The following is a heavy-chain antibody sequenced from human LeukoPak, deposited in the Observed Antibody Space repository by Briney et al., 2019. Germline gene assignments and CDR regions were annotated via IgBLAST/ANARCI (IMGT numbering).Heavy chain of an antibody. CDR1: GYSFTSYW. V-gene: IGHV5-51*01. CDR3: ARLGGDDILTGYYIDY. D-gene: IGHD3-9*01. Sequence: GESLKISCKVSGYSFTSYWIGWVRQMPGNGLQWMGIIYPGDSDTRYSPSFKGQVTISADKSISTAYLQWSSLKASDTAMYYCARLGGDDILTGYYIDYWGQGTLVTVSS. CDR2: IYPGDSDT. J-gene: IGHJ4*02.